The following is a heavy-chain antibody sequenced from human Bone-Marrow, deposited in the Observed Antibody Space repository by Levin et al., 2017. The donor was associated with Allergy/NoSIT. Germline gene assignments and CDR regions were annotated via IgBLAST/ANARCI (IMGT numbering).Heavy chain of an antibody. D-gene: IGHD2-15*01. CDR2: IYHSGST. V-gene: IGHV4-30-2*01. Sequence: KTSETLSLTCAVSGGSISSGGYSWSWIRQPPGKGLEWIGYIYHSGSTYYNPSLKSRVTISVDRSKNQFSLKLSSVTAADTAVYYCASLPLDCSGGSCYSRFYFQHWGQGTLVTVSS. CDR3: ASLPLDCSGGSCYSRFYFQH. CDR1: GGSISSGGYS. J-gene: IGHJ1*01.